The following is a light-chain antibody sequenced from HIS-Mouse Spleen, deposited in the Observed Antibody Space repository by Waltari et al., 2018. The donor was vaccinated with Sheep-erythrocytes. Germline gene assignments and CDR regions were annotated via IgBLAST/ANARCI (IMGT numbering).Light chain of an antibody. Sequence: SSELTQDPAVSVALGQTVRITCQGDSLRRYYARWFQQKPGQAPVLVIYGKNNRPSGIPDRFSGSSSGNTASLTITGAQAEDEADFYCNSRDSSGNHLGVVFGGGTKLTVL. CDR2: GKN. J-gene: IGLJ2*01. CDR1: SLRRYY. CDR3: NSRDSSGNHLGVV. V-gene: IGLV3-19*01.